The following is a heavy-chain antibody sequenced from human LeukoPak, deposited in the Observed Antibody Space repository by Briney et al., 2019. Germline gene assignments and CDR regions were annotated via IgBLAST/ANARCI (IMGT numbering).Heavy chain of an antibody. CDR3: ARDNGIYDSSGYYYDPDAFDI. CDR2: IIPIFGTA. CDR1: GDTFSRYA. D-gene: IGHD3-22*01. V-gene: IGHV1-69*13. Sequence: SVKVSCKASGDTFSRYAISWVRQAPGQGLGWMGGIIPIFGTANYAQKFQGRVTITADESTSTAYMELSSLRSEDTAVYYCARDNGIYDSSGYYYDPDAFDIWGQGTMVTVSS. J-gene: IGHJ3*02.